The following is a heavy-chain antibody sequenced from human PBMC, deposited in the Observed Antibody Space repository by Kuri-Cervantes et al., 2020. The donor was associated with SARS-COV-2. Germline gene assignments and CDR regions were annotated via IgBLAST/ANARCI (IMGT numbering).Heavy chain of an antibody. J-gene: IGHJ4*02. V-gene: IGHV3-48*04. CDR1: GFTFSSYW. D-gene: IGHD6-19*01. CDR3: ARVDPPLIDSSGLTGIDY. CDR2: ISSSGSTI. Sequence: GGSLRLSCAASGFTFSSYWMHWVRQAPGKGLEWVSYISSSGSTIYYADSVKGRFTISRDNAKNSLYLQMNSLRAGDTAVYYCARVDPPLIDSSGLTGIDYWGQGTLVTVLL.